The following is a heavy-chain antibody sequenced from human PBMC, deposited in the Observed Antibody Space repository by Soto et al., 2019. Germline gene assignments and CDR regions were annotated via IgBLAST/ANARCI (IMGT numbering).Heavy chain of an antibody. CDR1: GDSISSPHYY. V-gene: IGHV4-30-4*01. Sequence: QVHLQESGPGLVKPSQTLSLSCTVSGDSISSPHYYWTWIRQPPGKGLEWVGYIYYTGNNFYNPALKSRVAMSVDPSTNQFSLKLASVTDADTAVYFCAREPKQNYDSSPWNGGFDSWGPGTLVIVSS. J-gene: IGHJ4*02. CDR3: AREPKQNYDSSPWNGGFDS. CDR2: IYYTGNN. D-gene: IGHD3-22*01.